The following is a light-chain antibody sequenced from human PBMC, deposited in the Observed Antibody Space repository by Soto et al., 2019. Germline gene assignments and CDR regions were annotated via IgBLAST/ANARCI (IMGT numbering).Light chain of an antibody. CDR3: SSYTTSNTRQIV. CDR1: SSDVGGYNY. J-gene: IGLJ1*01. Sequence: QSVLTHPASGFGSPGQSIPISLPGNSSDVGGYNYVSWYQQHPGKAPKFMIYDVSNRPSGVSNRFSGSKSGNTASLTVSGLQAEDEADYYCSSYTTSNTRQIVFGTGTKVTVL. CDR2: DVS. V-gene: IGLV2-14*01.